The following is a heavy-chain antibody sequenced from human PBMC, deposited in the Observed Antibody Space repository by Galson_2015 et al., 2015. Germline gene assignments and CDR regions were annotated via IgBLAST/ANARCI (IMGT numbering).Heavy chain of an antibody. CDR2: INSDGSST. CDR3: AISYGSGKGGLDV. CDR1: GFTFSNYW. V-gene: IGHV3-74*01. J-gene: IGHJ6*02. D-gene: IGHD3-10*01. Sequence: SLRLSCAASGFTFSNYWMHWVRQAPRKGLVWVSRINSDGSSTNYADSVKGRFTISRDNAKNTLYLQMNSLRAEDTAVYYCAISYGSGKGGLDVWGQGTTVIVSS.